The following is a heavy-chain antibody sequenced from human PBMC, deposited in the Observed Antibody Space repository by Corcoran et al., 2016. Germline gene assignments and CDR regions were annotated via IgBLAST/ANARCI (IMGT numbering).Heavy chain of an antibody. CDR2: IYYSGST. V-gene: IGHV4-59*01. J-gene: IGHJ4*02. CDR3: ARSPPIFGVGRHFDY. D-gene: IGHD3-3*01. CDR1: GGSISSYY. Sequence: QVQLQESGPGLVKPSETLSLTCTVSGGSISSYYWSWIRQPPGKGLEWIGYIYYSGSTNYNPSLTSRVTISVDTSKNQFSLKLSSVTAADTAVYYCARSPPIFGVGRHFDYWGQGTLVTVSS.